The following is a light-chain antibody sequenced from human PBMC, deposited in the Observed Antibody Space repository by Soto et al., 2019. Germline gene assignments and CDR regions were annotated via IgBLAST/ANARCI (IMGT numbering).Light chain of an antibody. V-gene: IGLV2-14*01. CDR2: DVN. CDR3: ASYTRTTTLV. Sequence: QSALTQPASVSGYPGQSITISCTGTISDIGGYNFISWYQHHPGKAPKLVIYDVNNRPSGISYRFSGSKSGNTASLTISGLQAEDEADYYCASYTRTTTLVFGGGTKVTVL. CDR1: ISDIGGYNF. J-gene: IGLJ2*01.